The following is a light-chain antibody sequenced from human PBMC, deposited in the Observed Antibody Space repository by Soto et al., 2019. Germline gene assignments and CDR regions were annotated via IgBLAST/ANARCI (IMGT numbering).Light chain of an antibody. Sequence: EIVLTQSPGTLSLSPGERATLSCRASLSVSSNYVAWYQQKPGQAPRLLIYGASSRATGIPDRFSGSGSGTDFTLTISRLEPEDFAVYYCQQYGRSSSTFGGGTKVEIK. J-gene: IGKJ4*01. V-gene: IGKV3-20*01. CDR2: GAS. CDR3: QQYGRSSST. CDR1: LSVSSNY.